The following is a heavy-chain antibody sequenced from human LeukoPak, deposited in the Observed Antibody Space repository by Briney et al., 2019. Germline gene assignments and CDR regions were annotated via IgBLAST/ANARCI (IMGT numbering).Heavy chain of an antibody. D-gene: IGHD6-19*01. CDR3: ARGSWVSGWVSYFDL. Sequence: GRSLRLSCAASGFTFSGYAMHWVRQAPGKGLEWVAVISYDGSNKYYADSVKGRFTISRDNSKNTLYLQMSSLRAEDTAVYYCARGSWVSGWVSYFDLWGRGTLVTVSS. V-gene: IGHV3-30-3*01. J-gene: IGHJ2*01. CDR1: GFTFSGYA. CDR2: ISYDGSNK.